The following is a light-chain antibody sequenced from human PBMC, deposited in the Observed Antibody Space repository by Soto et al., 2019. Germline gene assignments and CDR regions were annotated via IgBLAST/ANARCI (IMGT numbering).Light chain of an antibody. Sequence: EIVMTQSPATLSVSPGERSTLSCRASQSVSSNLAWYQQKPGQAPRLLIYGASTRATDLPGRFSGSGSGTEFTLTISSLQSEDFAVNYCQHYNNWPYTFGQGTKLEIK. CDR2: GAS. J-gene: IGKJ2*01. CDR3: QHYNNWPYT. V-gene: IGKV3-15*01. CDR1: QSVSSN.